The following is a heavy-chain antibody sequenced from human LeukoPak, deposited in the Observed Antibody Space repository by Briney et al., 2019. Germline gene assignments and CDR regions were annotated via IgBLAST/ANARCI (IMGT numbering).Heavy chain of an antibody. D-gene: IGHD2-2*01. CDR3: ARVVPPLYYFDY. J-gene: IGHJ4*02. CDR1: GFTFSSSW. CDR2: TKHDGSEE. Sequence: GGSLRLSCAASGFTFSSSWMSWVRQAPGKGLEWVANTKHDGSEEYYVDSVKGRFTISRDNAKSSLYLQFNSLRAEDRAVYFCARVVPPLYYFDYWGEGTMVSVSS. V-gene: IGHV3-7*01.